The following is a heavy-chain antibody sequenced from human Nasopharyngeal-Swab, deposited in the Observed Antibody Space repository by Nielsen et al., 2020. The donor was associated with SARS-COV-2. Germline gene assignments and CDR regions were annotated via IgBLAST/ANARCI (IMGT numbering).Heavy chain of an antibody. CDR2: IRSKAYGGTT. D-gene: IGHD3-10*01. CDR1: GFTFGDYA. V-gene: IGHV3-49*03. CDR3: TRERGTYGSGAFDY. J-gene: IGHJ4*02. Sequence: GGSLRLSCTASGFTFGDYAMSWFRQAPGKGLEWVGFIRSKAYGGTTEYAASVKGRFTISRDDSKSIAYLQMNSLKTEDTAVYYCTRERGTYGSGAFDYWGQGTLVTVSS.